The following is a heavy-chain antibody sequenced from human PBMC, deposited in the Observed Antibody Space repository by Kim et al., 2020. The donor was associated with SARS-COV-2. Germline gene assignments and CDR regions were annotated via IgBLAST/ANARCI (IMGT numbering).Heavy chain of an antibody. J-gene: IGHJ5*02. CDR3: ARKVPLNWFDP. V-gene: IGHV4-39*01. CDR2: T. Sequence: TYYNPSLKSRVTISVDTSKNQFSLKLSSVTAADTAVYYCARKVPLNWFDPWGQGTLVTVSS.